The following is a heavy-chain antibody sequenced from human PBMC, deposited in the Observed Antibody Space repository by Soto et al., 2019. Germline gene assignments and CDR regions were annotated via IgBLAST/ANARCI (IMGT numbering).Heavy chain of an antibody. V-gene: IGHV3-73*01. Sequence: EVLPVESGGGVVQPGGSLKLSCAASGFVFKDSSIHWIRQASGKGLEWVGRIRDRAYNYATAYTASVKGRFTVSRDDSNNTAYLQMDSLKTEDTAIYYCTRLISAAQDYWGQGTLVTVSS. CDR1: GFVFKDSS. J-gene: IGHJ4*02. D-gene: IGHD3-10*01. CDR3: TRLISAAQDY. CDR2: IRDRAYNYAT.